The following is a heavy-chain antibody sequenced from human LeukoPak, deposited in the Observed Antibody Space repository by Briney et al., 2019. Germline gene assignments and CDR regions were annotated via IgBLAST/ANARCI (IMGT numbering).Heavy chain of an antibody. CDR3: ARGYITMVRGVMDLGY. CDR1: GYTFTSYG. D-gene: IGHD3-10*01. J-gene: IGHJ4*02. CDR2: ISAYNGNT. V-gene: IGHV1-18*01. Sequence: ASVKVSCKASGYTFTSYGISWVRQAPGQGLEWMGWISAYNGNTNYAQKLQGRVTMTTDTSTSTAYMELRSLRSDDTAVYYCARGYITMVRGVMDLGYWGQGTLVTVSS.